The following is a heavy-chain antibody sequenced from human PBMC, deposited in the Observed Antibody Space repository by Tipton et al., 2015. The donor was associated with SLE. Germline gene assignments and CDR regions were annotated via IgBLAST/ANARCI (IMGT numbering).Heavy chain of an antibody. Sequence: GSLRLSCAASGFTFSSYAMSWVRQAPGRGLEWVSGISGTGSSAYYADSVKGRFTISRDNSKNTLYLQMNSLRAEDTAVYYCARAPNHCTATTCYRKGLDYWGQGTMVTVSS. D-gene: IGHD2-8*02. CDR1: GFTFSSYA. CDR2: ISGTGSSA. CDR3: ARAPNHCTATTCYRKGLDY. J-gene: IGHJ4*02. V-gene: IGHV3-23*01.